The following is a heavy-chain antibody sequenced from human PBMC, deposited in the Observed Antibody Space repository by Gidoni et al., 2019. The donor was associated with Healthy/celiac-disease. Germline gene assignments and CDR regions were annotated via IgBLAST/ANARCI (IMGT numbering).Heavy chain of an antibody. D-gene: IGHD4-4*01. Sequence: EVQLVESGGGLVKPGGSLRLSCAASGFTFSSYSMNWVRQAPGKGLEWVSSISRSSSDIYYADSVKGRFTISRDNAKNSLYLQMNSLRAEDTAVYYCARGNGYSLYWGQGTLVTVSS. V-gene: IGHV3-21*01. CDR1: GFTFSSYS. CDR2: ISRSSSDI. J-gene: IGHJ4*02. CDR3: ARGNGYSLY.